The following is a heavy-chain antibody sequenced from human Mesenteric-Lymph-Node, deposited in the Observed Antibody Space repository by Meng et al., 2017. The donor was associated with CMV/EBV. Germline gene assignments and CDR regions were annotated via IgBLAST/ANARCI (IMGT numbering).Heavy chain of an antibody. J-gene: IGHJ4*02. CDR3: GRGISGRHIDY. CDR2: IGTAGDT. V-gene: IGHV3-13*01. Sequence: GESLRLSCAGSGFVFSSHDMHWVRQATGKGLEWVSAIGTAGDTYYAGSVKGRFTIFREDAKNSFYLQMNSLRAGDTAVCYCGRGISGRHIDYWGQGTLVTVSS. CDR1: GFVFSSHD. D-gene: IGHD3-10*01.